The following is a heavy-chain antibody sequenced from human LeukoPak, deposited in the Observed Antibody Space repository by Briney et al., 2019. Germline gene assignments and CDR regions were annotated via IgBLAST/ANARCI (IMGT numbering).Heavy chain of an antibody. Sequence: GGSLRLSCAASGFTFSDYSMNWVRQAPGKGLEWVSSISSSTSYIFYADSMKGRFTISRDNAKNSLYLQTNSLRAEDTAVYYCARVLSAAMWGGMDVWGQGTTVTVSS. CDR3: ARVLSAAMWGGMDV. J-gene: IGHJ6*02. CDR2: ISSSTSYI. D-gene: IGHD2-2*01. CDR1: GFTFSDYS. V-gene: IGHV3-21*01.